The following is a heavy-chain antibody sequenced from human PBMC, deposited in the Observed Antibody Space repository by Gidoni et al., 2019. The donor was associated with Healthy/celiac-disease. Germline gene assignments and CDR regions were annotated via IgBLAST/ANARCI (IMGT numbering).Heavy chain of an antibody. Sequence: QVQLVQSGAAVKKPGASVKFSCKASGYTFTGYYMHWVRQAPGQGLEWMGWINPNSGGTNYAQKFQGRVTMTRDTSISTAYMELSRLRSDDTAVYYCARDPVIPVAGTGWFDPWGQGTLVTVSS. CDR2: INPNSGGT. D-gene: IGHD6-19*01. V-gene: IGHV1-2*02. CDR3: ARDPVIPVAGTGWFDP. J-gene: IGHJ5*02. CDR1: GYTFTGYY.